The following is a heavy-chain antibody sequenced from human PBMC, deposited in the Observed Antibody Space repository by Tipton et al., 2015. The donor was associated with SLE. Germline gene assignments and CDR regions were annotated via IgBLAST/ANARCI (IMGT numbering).Heavy chain of an antibody. J-gene: IGHJ3*02. CDR3: AKGRMIRAPDAFDI. CDR2: ISGSGGST. V-gene: IGHV3-23*01. CDR1: GFTFSSYA. D-gene: IGHD3-16*01. Sequence: SLRLSCAASGFTFSSYAMSWVRQAPGKWLEWVSAISGSGGSTYYADSVKGRFTISRDNSQNTRHLQMNSLRAEDPAVYYCAKGRMIRAPDAFDIWGQGALVTVSS.